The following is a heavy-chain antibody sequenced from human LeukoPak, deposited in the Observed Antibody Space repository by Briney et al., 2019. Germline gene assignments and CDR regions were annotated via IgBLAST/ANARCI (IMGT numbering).Heavy chain of an antibody. Sequence: ASVKVSCKASGYTFTGYYMHWVRQAPGQGLEWMGWINPNSGGTNYAQKFQGRVTMTRDTSISTAYMELSRLRSDDTAVYYCAREIVGATHGNWFDPWGRGTLVTVSS. CDR2: INPNSGGT. V-gene: IGHV1-2*02. D-gene: IGHD1-26*01. J-gene: IGHJ5*02. CDR3: AREIVGATHGNWFDP. CDR1: GYTFTGYY.